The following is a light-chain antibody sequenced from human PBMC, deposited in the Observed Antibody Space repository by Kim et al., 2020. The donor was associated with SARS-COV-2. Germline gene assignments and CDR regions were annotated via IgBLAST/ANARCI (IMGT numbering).Light chain of an antibody. CDR1: QSISGR. J-gene: IGKJ1*01. CDR2: AAS. Sequence: DIQMTQSPSTLSASVGDRVTITYRASQSISGRLAWYQQKPGKAPNLLIYAASSLESGVPSRFSGSGSGTEFTLTISSLQPDDFATYYCQQYNDDPWTFGQGTKVDIK. V-gene: IGKV1-5*03. CDR3: QQYNDDPWT.